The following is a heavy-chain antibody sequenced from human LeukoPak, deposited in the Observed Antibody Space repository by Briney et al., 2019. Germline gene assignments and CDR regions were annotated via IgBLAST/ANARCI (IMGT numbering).Heavy chain of an antibody. V-gene: IGHV4-4*07. CDR1: GGSISSFY. CDR2: IYTRGST. D-gene: IGHD4-17*01. CDR3: ARGRDYGDYVLDWYFDL. J-gene: IGHJ2*01. Sequence: PSETLSLTCTVSGGSISSFYWSWIRQPAGKGLEWIGRIYTRGSTNYNPSLKSRVTMSVDTSKNQFSLKLSSVTAADTAVYYCARGRDYGDYVLDWYFDLWGRGTLVTVSS.